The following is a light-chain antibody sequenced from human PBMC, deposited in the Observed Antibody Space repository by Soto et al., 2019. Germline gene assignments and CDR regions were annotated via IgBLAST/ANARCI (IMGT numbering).Light chain of an antibody. J-gene: IGLJ1*01. V-gene: IGLV1-40*01. CDR1: SSNFGAGFD. CDR3: QSYDRSLSGYV. CDR2: GIT. Sequence: QSVLTPPPSVSGAPGQWVTISCTGSSSNFGAGFDVHWYQQLPGTAPKLLIYGITNRPSGVPDRFSGSKSGTSASLAITGLQAEDEAVYYCQSYDRSLSGYVFGTGTKLTVL.